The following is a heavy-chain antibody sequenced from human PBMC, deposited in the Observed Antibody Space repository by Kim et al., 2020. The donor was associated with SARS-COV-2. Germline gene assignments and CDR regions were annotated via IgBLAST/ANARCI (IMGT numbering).Heavy chain of an antibody. V-gene: IGHV3-7*04. J-gene: IGHJ5*01. D-gene: IGHD3-10*01. CDR3: ARGLSPTPGNSWFES. Sequence: KSVKVRYTISRDTAKNSLYLHVHSLRPEDTAVYYCARGLSPTPGNSWFESWGQGTLVTVSS.